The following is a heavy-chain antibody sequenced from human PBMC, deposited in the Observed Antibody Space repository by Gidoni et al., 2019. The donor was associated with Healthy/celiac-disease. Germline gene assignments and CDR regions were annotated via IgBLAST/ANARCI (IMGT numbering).Heavy chain of an antibody. J-gene: IGHJ4*02. CDR1: GFTFSSYG. CDR3: AKATFDY. Sequence: QVQLVESGGGVVQPGRSLRLSCAASGFTFSSYGMHWVRQAPGKGLEWVAVISYDGSNKYYADSVKGRFTISRDNSKNTLYLQMNSRRAEDTAVYYCAKATFDYWGQGTLVTVSS. CDR2: ISYDGSNK. V-gene: IGHV3-30*18.